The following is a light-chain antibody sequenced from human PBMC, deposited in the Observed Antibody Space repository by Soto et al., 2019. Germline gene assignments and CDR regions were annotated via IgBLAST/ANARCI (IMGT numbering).Light chain of an antibody. J-gene: IGLJ2*01. CDR1: SIDVSGYNY. CDR2: DVS. V-gene: IGLV2-14*01. CDR3: SSYTSSSTVV. Sequence: QSALTQPASVSGSPGQSITISCTGTSIDVSGYNYVSWYQQHPGKAPKLMIYDVSNRPSGVSNRFSGSKSGNTASLTISGLQAEDDADYYCSSYTSSSTVVFGGGTKLIVL.